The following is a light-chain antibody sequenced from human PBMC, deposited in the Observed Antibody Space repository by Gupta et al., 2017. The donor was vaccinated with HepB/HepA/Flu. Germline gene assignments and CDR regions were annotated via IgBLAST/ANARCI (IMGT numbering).Light chain of an antibody. CDR2: LGS. CDR3: MQALQTPLT. CDR1: PRLLHSNGYNY. J-gene: IGKJ4*01. V-gene: IGKV2-28*01. Sequence: DIEMTQSPLSLPVTPGATDSISCRSSPRLLHSNGYNYLDWYLQKPGQSPQLLIYLGSNRASGVPDRFSGSGSGTDFTLKISRVEAEDVGVYYCMQALQTPLTFGGGTKVEIK.